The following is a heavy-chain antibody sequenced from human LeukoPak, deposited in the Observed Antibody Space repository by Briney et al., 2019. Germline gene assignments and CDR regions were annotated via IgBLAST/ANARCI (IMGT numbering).Heavy chain of an antibody. CDR2: INSGGST. CDR1: GFAVSSTY. Sequence: PGGSLRLSCAASGFAVSSTYMNWVRQAPGKGLEWVSLINSGGSTYYADSVKGRFTISRDNSKNTLYLQMNSLRVEDTALYYCARKTLAARQAFWGQGTLVTVSS. J-gene: IGHJ4*02. D-gene: IGHD6-6*01. V-gene: IGHV3-53*01. CDR3: ARKTLAARQAF.